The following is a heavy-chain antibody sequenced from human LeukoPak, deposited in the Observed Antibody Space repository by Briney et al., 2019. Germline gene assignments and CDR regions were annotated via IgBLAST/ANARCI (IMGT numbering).Heavy chain of an antibody. CDR3: ARDSPGASSGPHDAFDI. CDR2: IYHSGST. CDR1: GGSISSGGYY. D-gene: IGHD3-10*01. J-gene: IGHJ3*02. Sequence: ASETLSLTCTVSGGSISSGGYYWSWIRQPPGKGLEWIGYIYHSGSTYYNPSLKSRVTISVDRSKNQFSLKLSSVTAADTAVYYCARDSPGASSGPHDAFDIWGQGTMVTVSS. V-gene: IGHV4-30-2*01.